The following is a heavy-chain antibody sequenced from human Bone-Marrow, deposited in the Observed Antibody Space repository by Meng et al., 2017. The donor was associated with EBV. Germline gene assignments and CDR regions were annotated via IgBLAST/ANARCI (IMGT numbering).Heavy chain of an antibody. V-gene: IGHV3-74*01. Sequence: VQLVESGGAFVQPGGSLRLSCEASGFTLSSYWMHWVRQAPGKGLVWVSRINEDGAVTTYADSVKGRFTISRDNAKNTLYLQMNSLRAEDTAVYYCSRDLVGSADSWGQGTLITVSS. CDR3: SRDLVGSADS. D-gene: IGHD2-8*02. J-gene: IGHJ4*02. CDR2: INEDGAVT. CDR1: GFTLSSYW.